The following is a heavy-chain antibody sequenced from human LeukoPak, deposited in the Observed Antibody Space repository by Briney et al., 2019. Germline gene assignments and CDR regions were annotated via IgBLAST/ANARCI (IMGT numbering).Heavy chain of an antibody. V-gene: IGHV4-34*01. J-gene: IGHJ4*02. CDR3: ARGTTVTTYYFDY. CDR2: INHSGST. Sequence: SETLSLTCAVYGGSFSGYYWSWIRQPPGKGLEWIGEINHSGSTNYNPSLKSRVTISVDTSKNQFSLKLSSVTAADTAVYYCARGTTVTTYYFDYWGQGTLVTVSS. CDR1: GGSFSGYY. D-gene: IGHD4-17*01.